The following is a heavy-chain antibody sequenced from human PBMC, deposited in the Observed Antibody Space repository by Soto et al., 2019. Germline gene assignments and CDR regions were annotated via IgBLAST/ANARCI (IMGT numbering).Heavy chain of an antibody. Sequence: PGGSLRLSCAGSGFTFDEYLMHWVRQAPGKGPVWVSRLNPNGTFTTNADSVKGRFTISRDNAKNTVYLKMNSLRADDTAVYYCARVVISTTDWCCFYNWGQGTLVTF. CDR3: ARVVISTTDWCCFYN. J-gene: IGHJ4*02. CDR1: GFTFDEYL. V-gene: IGHV3-74*01. D-gene: IGHD3-22*01. CDR2: LNPNGTFT.